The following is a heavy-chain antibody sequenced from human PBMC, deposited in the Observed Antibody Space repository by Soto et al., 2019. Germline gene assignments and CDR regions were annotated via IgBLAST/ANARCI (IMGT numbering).Heavy chain of an antibody. J-gene: IGHJ6*02. V-gene: IGHV3-30-3*01. CDR2: ISYDGSNK. D-gene: IGHD6-13*01. Sequence: ASGFTFSSYAMHWVRQAPGKGLEWVAVISYDGSNKYYADSVKGRFTISRDNSKNTLYLQMNSLRAEDTAVYYCARDRAVAAPLYYYGMDVWGQGTTVTVS. CDR3: ARDRAVAAPLYYYGMDV. CDR1: GFTFSSYA.